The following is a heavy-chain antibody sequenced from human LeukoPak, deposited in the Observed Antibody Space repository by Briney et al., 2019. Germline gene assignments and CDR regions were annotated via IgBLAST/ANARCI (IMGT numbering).Heavy chain of an antibody. D-gene: IGHD2-2*01. CDR2: IYPGDSDT. J-gene: IGHJ4*02. CDR3: ARPGAGCTSISCYVAY. CDR1: GYSFTSSW. Sequence: GESLKISFQSSGYSFTSSWIGWVRQMPGKGLEWMGVIYPGDSDTRYSPSFQGQVTISADKSITTAYLQWSGLKASDTAMYYCARPGAGCTSISCYVAYWGQGTLVTVSS. V-gene: IGHV5-51*01.